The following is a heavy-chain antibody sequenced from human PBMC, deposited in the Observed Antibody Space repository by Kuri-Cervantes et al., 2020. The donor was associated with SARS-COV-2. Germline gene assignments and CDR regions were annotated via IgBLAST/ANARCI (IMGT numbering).Heavy chain of an antibody. J-gene: IGHJ4*02. D-gene: IGHD6-19*01. Sequence: SETLSLTCTVSGGSISSYYRSWIRQPPGKGLEWIGYIYYSGSTNNNPALKSLVTISVDTSKNQFSLKLSSGTAADTAVYYCATGSQWLGNLDYWGQGTLVTVSS. CDR2: IYYSGST. CDR3: ATGSQWLGNLDY. V-gene: IGHV4-59*08. CDR1: GGSISSYY.